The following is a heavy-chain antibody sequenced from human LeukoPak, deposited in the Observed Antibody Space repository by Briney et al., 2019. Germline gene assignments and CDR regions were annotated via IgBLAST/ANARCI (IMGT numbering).Heavy chain of an antibody. V-gene: IGHV4-4*09. Sequence: SETLSLTCTVSGGSISSYYWSWIRQPPGKGLEWIGYIYTSGSTNYNPSLKSRVTMSVDTSKNQFSLKLSSVTAADTAVYYCARVPVAGTLYYYYGMDVWGQGTTVTVSS. CDR2: IYTSGST. D-gene: IGHD6-19*01. CDR3: ARVPVAGTLYYYYGMDV. CDR1: GGSISSYY. J-gene: IGHJ6*02.